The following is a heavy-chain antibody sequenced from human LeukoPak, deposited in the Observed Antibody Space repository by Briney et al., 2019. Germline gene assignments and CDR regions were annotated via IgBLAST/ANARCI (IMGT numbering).Heavy chain of an antibody. CDR2: IYTSGST. V-gene: IGHV4-4*07. CDR3: ARDSYSYGYGGFDY. J-gene: IGHJ4*02. Sequence: SETLSLTCTVSGGSISSYYWSWIRQPAGKGLEWIGRIYTSGSTNYNPSLKSRVTMSVDTSKNQFSLKLNSVTAADTAVYYCARDSYSYGYGGFDYWGQGILVTVSS. CDR1: GGSISSYY. D-gene: IGHD5-18*01.